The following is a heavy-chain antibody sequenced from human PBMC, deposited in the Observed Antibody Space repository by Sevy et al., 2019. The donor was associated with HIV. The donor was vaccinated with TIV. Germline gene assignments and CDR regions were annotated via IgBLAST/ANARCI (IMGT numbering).Heavy chain of an antibody. CDR3: ARDSRNAFDI. CDR2: IYYSGRT. Sequence: SETLSLTCTVSGGSISSYYWSWIRQPPGKGLEWIGYIYYSGRTNYNPSLKSRVTISVDTSKNQFSLKLSSVTAADTAVYYCARDSRNAFDIWGQGTMVTVSS. CDR1: GGSISSYY. J-gene: IGHJ3*02. V-gene: IGHV4-59*01.